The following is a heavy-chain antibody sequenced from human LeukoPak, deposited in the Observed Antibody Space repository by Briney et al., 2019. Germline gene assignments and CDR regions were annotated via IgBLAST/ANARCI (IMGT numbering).Heavy chain of an antibody. D-gene: IGHD3-10*01. J-gene: IGHJ4*02. V-gene: IGHV4-59*01. Sequence: GSLRLSCAASGFTFDNYGMTWIRQPPGKGLEWIGYMYYTGNTNYNPSLKSRVTISVDTSKNQFSLKLSSVTAADTAVYYCARVRMVRGVLDYWGQGTLVTVSS. CDR2: MYYTGNT. CDR1: GFTFDNYG. CDR3: ARVRMVRGVLDY.